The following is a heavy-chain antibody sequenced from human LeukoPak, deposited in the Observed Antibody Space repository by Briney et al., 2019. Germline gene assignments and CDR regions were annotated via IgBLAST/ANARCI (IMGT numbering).Heavy chain of an antibody. CDR1: GFTFTSDD. V-gene: IGHV3-48*03. D-gene: IGHD3-10*02. J-gene: IGHJ4*02. CDR3: ARDSYMFGSDY. Sequence: GGSLRLSCVASGFTFTSDDFNWVRQAPGKGLEWVSYISNGGGTISYADSVKGRFTISRDNAKNSVFLQMNTLRAEDTAVYYCARDSYMFGSDYWGQGTLVTVSS. CDR2: ISNGGGTI.